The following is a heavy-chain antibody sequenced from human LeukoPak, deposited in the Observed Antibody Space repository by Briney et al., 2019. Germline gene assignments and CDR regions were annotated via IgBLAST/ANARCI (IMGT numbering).Heavy chain of an antibody. CDR1: GFTFSSYS. Sequence: GGSLRLSSAASGFTFSSYSMNWVRQAPGKGLEWVSSISSSSSYIYYADSVKGRFTISRDNAKNSLYLQMNSLRAEDTAVYYCARGAVAGTYFDYWGQGTLVTDSS. J-gene: IGHJ4*02. V-gene: IGHV3-21*01. CDR2: ISSSSSYI. D-gene: IGHD6-19*01. CDR3: ARGAVAGTYFDY.